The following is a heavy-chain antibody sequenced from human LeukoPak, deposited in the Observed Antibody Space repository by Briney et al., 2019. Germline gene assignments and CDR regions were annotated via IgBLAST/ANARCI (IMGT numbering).Heavy chain of an antibody. Sequence: PGGSLRLSCAASGFTFSTYTMYWVRHPPGKRLEWVSIIGNNGGGIHYADSVKGRFTISRDNFKNALYLQMNSLRVEDTAVYHCARVGYDWNGMDVWGQGATVTVSS. CDR2: IGNNGGGI. CDR3: ARVGYDWNGMDV. V-gene: IGHV3-23*01. CDR1: GFTFSTYT. D-gene: IGHD1-20*01. J-gene: IGHJ6*02.